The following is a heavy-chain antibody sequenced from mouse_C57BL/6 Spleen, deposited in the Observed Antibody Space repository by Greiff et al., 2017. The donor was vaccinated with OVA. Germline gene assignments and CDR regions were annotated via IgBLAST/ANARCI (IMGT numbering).Heavy chain of an antibody. V-gene: IGHV1-19*01. CDR3: ARRYYGSSPYFDY. CDR2: INPYNGGT. J-gene: IGHJ2*01. Sequence: EVKLVESGPVLVKPGASVKMSCKASGYTFTDYYMNWVKQSHGKSLEWIGVINPYNGGTSYNQKFKGKATLTVDKSSSTAYMELNSLTSEDSAVYYCARRYYGSSPYFDYWGQGTTLTVSS. D-gene: IGHD1-1*01. CDR1: GYTFTDYY.